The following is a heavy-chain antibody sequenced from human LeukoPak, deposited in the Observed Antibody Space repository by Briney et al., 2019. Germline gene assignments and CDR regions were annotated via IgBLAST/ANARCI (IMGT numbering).Heavy chain of an antibody. V-gene: IGHV1-18*01. CDR1: GYTFTSYA. Sequence: APVKVSCKASGYTFTSYAMHWVRRAPGQRLEWMGWISAYNGNTNYAQKLQGRVTMTTDASTSTAYMELRSLRSDDTAVYYCARELYGIVNYYYYGMDVWGQGTTVTVSS. D-gene: IGHD2-8*01. CDR2: ISAYNGNT. CDR3: ARELYGIVNYYYYGMDV. J-gene: IGHJ6*02.